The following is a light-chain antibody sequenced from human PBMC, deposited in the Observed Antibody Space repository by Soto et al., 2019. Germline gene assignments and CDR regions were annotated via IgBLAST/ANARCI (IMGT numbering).Light chain of an antibody. J-gene: IGKJ3*01. Sequence: EIVMTQSPVTLSVSPGEGATLSCRASQSVSSNVAWYQQKTGQAPRLLIYGASSRATGIPARFNGSWSGTEFTLNISSLQSENFAVYYCQHYNNLPPRITFGPGSKVDIK. CDR1: QSVSSN. CDR2: GAS. CDR3: QHYNNLPPRIT. V-gene: IGKV3-15*01.